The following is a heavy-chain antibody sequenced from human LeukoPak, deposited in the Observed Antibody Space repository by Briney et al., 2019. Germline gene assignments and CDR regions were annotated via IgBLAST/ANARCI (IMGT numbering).Heavy chain of an antibody. CDR1: GGTFSSYA. Sequence: ASVKVSCKASGGTFSSYAISWVRQAPGQGLEWMGRIIPILGIANYAQKFQGRVTITADKSTSTAYMELSSLRSEDTAVYYCAGDRAVAGTGPDYWGQGTLVTVSS. D-gene: IGHD6-19*01. CDR2: IIPILGIA. V-gene: IGHV1-69*04. CDR3: AGDRAVAGTGPDY. J-gene: IGHJ4*02.